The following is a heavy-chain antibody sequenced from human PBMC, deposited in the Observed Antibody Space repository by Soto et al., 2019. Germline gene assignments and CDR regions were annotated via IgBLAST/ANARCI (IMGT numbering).Heavy chain of an antibody. CDR1: GGTSTRYA. V-gene: IGHV1-69*06. Sequence: QERLVQAGAEVRKPGSSVKVSCKVTGGTSTRYAINWVRQAPGQGLEWMGGIVPMFGTSKYAQKFQGRVTITADTSTNIAYMELRSLRSEDTAVYYCNRGSEYDLWSGYLWGQGTLVSVSS. J-gene: IGHJ4*02. CDR2: IVPMFGTS. CDR3: NRGSEYDLWSGYL. D-gene: IGHD3-3*01.